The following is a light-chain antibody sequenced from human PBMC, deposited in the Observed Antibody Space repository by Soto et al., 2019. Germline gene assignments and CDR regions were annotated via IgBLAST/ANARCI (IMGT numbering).Light chain of an antibody. V-gene: IGLV1-40*01. J-gene: IGLJ3*02. CDR1: SSNIGAGYD. CDR2: GNS. CDR3: QSYDSSLSGV. Sequence: QSVLTQPPSVSWAPGQRVTISCTGRSSNIGAGYDVHWYQQLPGTVPKLLSYGNSNRPSGVPDRFSCSKSGTSASLAITGLQAEDEADYYCQSYDSSLSGVFGGGTKVNVL.